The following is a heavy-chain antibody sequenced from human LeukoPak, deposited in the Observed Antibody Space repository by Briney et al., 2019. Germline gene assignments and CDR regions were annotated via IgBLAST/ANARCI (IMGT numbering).Heavy chain of an antibody. CDR3: ARDQYSGYDWTYYGYYYYYMDV. D-gene: IGHD5-12*01. Sequence: GGSLRLSCAASGFTFDDYGMSWVRQAPGKGLEWVSGINWNGGSTGYADSVKGRFTISRDNAKNSLYLQMNSLRAEDTAVYYCARDQYSGYDWTYYGYYYYYMDVWGKGTTVTVSS. J-gene: IGHJ6*03. CDR2: INWNGGST. V-gene: IGHV3-20*04. CDR1: GFTFDDYG.